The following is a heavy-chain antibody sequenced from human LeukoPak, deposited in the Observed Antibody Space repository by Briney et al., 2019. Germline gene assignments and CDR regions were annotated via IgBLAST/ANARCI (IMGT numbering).Heavy chain of an antibody. Sequence: SVKVSCEASGFTFTSSAVQWVRQARGQRLEWIGWIVVGSGNTNYAQKFQERVTITRDMSTSTAYMELSSLRSEDTAVYYCAAGRIQLWFPFDYWGQGTLVTVSS. V-gene: IGHV1-58*01. CDR1: GFTFTSSA. CDR2: IVVGSGNT. CDR3: AAGRIQLWFPFDY. J-gene: IGHJ4*02. D-gene: IGHD5-18*01.